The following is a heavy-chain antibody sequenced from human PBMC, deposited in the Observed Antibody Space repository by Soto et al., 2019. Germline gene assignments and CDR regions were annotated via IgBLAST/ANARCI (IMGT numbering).Heavy chain of an antibody. Sequence: QVQLQESGPGLVKPSGALSLTCAVSGASIITDNWWSWVRQPPGKVMEWIGEIYHSGNTNFNPSVKSRVTISVDTSKTQFSLTVSSVTAPDTAIYYCARASASSKLRGVVINWGQGTLVTVSS. CDR2: IYHSGNT. V-gene: IGHV4-4*02. J-gene: IGHJ4*02. CDR3: ARASASSKLRGVVIN. D-gene: IGHD3-10*01. CDR1: GASIITDNW.